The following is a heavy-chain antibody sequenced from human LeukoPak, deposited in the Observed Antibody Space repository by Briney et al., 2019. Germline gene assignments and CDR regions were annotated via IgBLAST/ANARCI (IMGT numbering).Heavy chain of an antibody. CDR3: ARVTYYYGSGSYYQISPHFDY. D-gene: IGHD3-10*01. V-gene: IGHV4-30-4*08. CDR2: IYHSGST. J-gene: IGHJ4*02. CDR1: GGSISSGDYY. Sequence: SQTLSLTCTVSGGSISSGDYYWSWIRQHPGKGLEWIGSIYHSGSTYYNPSLKSRVTISVDTSKNQFSLKLSSVTAADTAVYYCARVTYYYGSGSYYQISPHFDYWGQGTLVTVSS.